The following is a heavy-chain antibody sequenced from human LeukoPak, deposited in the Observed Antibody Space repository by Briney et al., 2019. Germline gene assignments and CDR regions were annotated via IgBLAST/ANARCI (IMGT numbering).Heavy chain of an antibody. CDR1: GYTFTSYG. J-gene: IGHJ4*02. D-gene: IGHD3-10*01. CDR3: AARSGTYPYYFDY. Sequence: GASVKVSCKASGYTFTSYGISWVRQAPGQRLEYMGWISTYNGNTNYAQKLQGRVTMTADTSTNTAYMELRSLRSDDTAVYYCAARSGTYPYYFDYWGQRTLVTVSS. V-gene: IGHV1-18*01. CDR2: ISTYNGNT.